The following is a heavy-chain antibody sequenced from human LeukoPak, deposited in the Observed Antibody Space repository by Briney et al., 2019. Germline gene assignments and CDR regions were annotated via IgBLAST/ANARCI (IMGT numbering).Heavy chain of an antibody. J-gene: IGHJ4*02. CDR2: IYYSGST. CDR1: GGSVSSGSYY. CDR3: ARGEAAAEDY. D-gene: IGHD6-13*01. V-gene: IGHV4-31*03. Sequence: SETLSLTCTVSGGSVSSGSYYWSWIRQPPGKGLEWIGYIYYSGSTYYNPSLKSRVTISVDTSKNQFSLKLSSVTAADTAVYYCARGEAAAEDYWGQGTLVTVSS.